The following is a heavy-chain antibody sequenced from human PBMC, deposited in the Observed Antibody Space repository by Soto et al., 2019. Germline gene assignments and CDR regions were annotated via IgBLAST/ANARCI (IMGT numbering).Heavy chain of an antibody. CDR3: AKGRSYYYYYGVDV. J-gene: IGHJ6*02. CDR2: ISDSGAST. Sequence: PGGSLRLSCTVSGFTFSIYAMSWVRQAPGKGLEWVSAISDSGASTYYADSVKGRFTISRDNSKSTLYLQMNSLRAEDTALYYCAKGRSYYYYYGVDVWGQGTTVTVSS. V-gene: IGHV3-23*01. CDR1: GFTFSIYA.